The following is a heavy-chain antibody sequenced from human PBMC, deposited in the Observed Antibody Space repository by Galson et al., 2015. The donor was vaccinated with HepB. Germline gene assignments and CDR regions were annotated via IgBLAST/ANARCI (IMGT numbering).Heavy chain of an antibody. V-gene: IGHV3-30*03. D-gene: IGHD3-22*01. Sequence: SCKASGYTFTSYGISWVRQAPGKGLEWVAVISYDETNKYVDSVRGRFTISRDNSKNTLYLEMNSLRTEDTALYYCARDQDYYDSRGYYKYWGQRTLVTVTS. CDR3: ARDQDYYDSRGYYKY. J-gene: IGHJ4*02. CDR2: ISYDETNK. CDR1: GYTFTSYG.